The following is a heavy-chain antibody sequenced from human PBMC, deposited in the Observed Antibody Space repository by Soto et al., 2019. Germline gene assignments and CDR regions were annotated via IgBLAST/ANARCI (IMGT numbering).Heavy chain of an antibody. V-gene: IGHV3-21*01. CDR3: VRVGGPCSTSSCYDYFDY. CDR1: GFIFSDYG. D-gene: IGHD2-2*01. CDR2: ISSSGYNM. J-gene: IGHJ4*02. Sequence: GGSLRLSCTVSGFIFSDYGINWVRQAPGEGLEWVSSISSSGYNMFYADSVKGRFTISRDNAKTSLYLQMNNLRAEDTAVYFCVRVGGPCSTSSCYDYFDYWGQGALVTVSS.